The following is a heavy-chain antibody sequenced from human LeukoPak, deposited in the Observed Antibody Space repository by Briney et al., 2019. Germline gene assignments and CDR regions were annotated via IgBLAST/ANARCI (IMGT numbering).Heavy chain of an antibody. CDR3: ARVGIAARRGHYYYYYYMDV. CDR2: IIPIFGTA. V-gene: IGHV1-69*05. Sequence: VASVKVSCKASGGTFSSYAISWVRQAPGQGLEWMGGIIPIFGTANYAQKFQGRVTITTDESTSTAYMELSSLRSEDTAVYYCARVGIAARRGHYYYYYYMDVWGKGTTVTVSS. D-gene: IGHD6-6*01. J-gene: IGHJ6*03. CDR1: GGTFSSYA.